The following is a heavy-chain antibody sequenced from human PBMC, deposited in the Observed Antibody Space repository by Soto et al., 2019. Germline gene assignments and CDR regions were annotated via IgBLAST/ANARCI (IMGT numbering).Heavy chain of an antibody. CDR1: GFTSSSYW. CDR3: ARDCYYDDNSNHFSADACDI. V-gene: IGHV3-74*01. CDR2: ISNDGTST. J-gene: IGHJ3*02. Sequence: EVHLVESGGGLVQPGGSLRLSCAASGFTSSSYWMHWVRQAPGKGLVWVSRISNDGTSTNYADSVKGRFTISRDKATNTVYLEMNILRGDDTSVYYCARDCYYDDNSNHFSADACDIWGQGTTVTVSS. D-gene: IGHD3-22*01.